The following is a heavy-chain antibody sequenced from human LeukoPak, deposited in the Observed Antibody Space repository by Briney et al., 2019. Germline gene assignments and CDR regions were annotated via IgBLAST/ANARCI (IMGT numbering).Heavy chain of an antibody. D-gene: IGHD3-22*01. CDR1: GFTFSSYG. Sequence: GGSLRLSCAASGFTFSSYGMHWVRQAPGKGLEWVAFIRYDGSNKYYADSVEGRFTISRDNSKNTLYLQMNSLRSDDTAVYYCARDRLSEMEVDYYDSSGYYYPSFDYWGQGTLVTVSS. J-gene: IGHJ4*02. CDR3: ARDRLSEMEVDYYDSSGYYYPSFDY. V-gene: IGHV3-30*02. CDR2: IRYDGSNK.